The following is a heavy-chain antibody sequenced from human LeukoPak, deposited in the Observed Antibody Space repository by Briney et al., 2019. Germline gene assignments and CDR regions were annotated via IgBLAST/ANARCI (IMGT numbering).Heavy chain of an antibody. J-gene: IGHJ4*02. CDR1: GGSISSGDYY. V-gene: IGHV4-30-4*01. D-gene: IGHD3-22*01. CDR3: ARASYDSSGSCFDY. Sequence: SETLSLTCTVSGGSISSGDYYWSWIRQPPGKGLEWIGYIYYSGSTYYNPSLKSRVTISVDTSKNQFSLKLSSATAADTAVYYCARASYDSSGSCFDYWGQGTLVTVSS. CDR2: IYYSGST.